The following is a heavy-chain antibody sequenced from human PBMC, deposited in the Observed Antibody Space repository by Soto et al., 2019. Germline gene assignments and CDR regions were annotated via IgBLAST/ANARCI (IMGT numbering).Heavy chain of an antibody. D-gene: IGHD2-15*01. CDR2: INPGPNSA. J-gene: IGHJ4*02. CDR3: AGASSRVSSVVEDY. Sequence: ASVKVSGKASNDSLSSHFIHWVRQAPGEGLEWMGIINPGPNSASCSKEFQGRLTLTSDMPSRTVYMQLSNLRSDDTAVYYCAGASSRVSSVVEDYWGKGTLVTVSS. CDR1: NDSLSSHF. V-gene: IGHV1-46*01.